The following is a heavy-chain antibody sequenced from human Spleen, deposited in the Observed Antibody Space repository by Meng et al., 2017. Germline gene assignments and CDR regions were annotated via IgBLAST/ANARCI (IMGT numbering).Heavy chain of an antibody. Sequence: GRLVESGGGVGQLGRSLGSSSAASGFTFRSNGMHWVRQAPGKGLEWVAVIWFDGGNKDHADSVKGRFIAPRHNSKNTLYLQMNSLKADDTAVYYCARDKSSGWDHYFDYWGQGTLVTVSS. V-gene: IGHV3-33*01. D-gene: IGHD6-19*01. CDR1: GFTFRSNG. CDR3: ARDKSSGWDHYFDY. J-gene: IGHJ4*02. CDR2: IWFDGGNK.